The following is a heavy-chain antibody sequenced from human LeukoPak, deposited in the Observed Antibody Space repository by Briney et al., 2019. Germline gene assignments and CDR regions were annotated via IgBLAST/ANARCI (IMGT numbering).Heavy chain of an antibody. CDR1: GDSISGGAYY. V-gene: IGHV4-61*02. Sequence: SETLSLTCTVSGDSISGGAYYWSCTRQPAGKGLEWIRRISSSGSTNYNPSLKSRATISVDTSKNQFSLKLSSVTAADTAVYSCARGPYSYGSSGAFDIWGQGTMVTVSS. D-gene: IGHD3-22*01. CDR3: ARGPYSYGSSGAFDI. CDR2: ISSSGST. J-gene: IGHJ3*02.